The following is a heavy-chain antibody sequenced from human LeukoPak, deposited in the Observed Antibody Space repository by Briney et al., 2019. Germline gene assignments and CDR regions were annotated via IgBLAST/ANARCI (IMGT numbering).Heavy chain of an antibody. Sequence: GGSLRLSCAAPEFTVSSNYMNWVRQAPGKLREWVGRRRNKAQSYTTEYAASVKGRFTISREDSENSLYLQMNSLKIEDPAMYYCISGCGSSSCDDNYSYYMDVWGKGTTVTVSS. D-gene: IGHD2-2*01. V-gene: IGHV3-72*01. CDR2: RRNKAQSYTT. J-gene: IGHJ6*03. CDR3: ISGCGSSSCDDNYSYYMDV. CDR1: EFTVSSNY.